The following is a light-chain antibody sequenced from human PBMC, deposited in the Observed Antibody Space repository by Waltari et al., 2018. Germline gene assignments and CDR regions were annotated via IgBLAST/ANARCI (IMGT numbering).Light chain of an antibody. CDR3: QQYYNPPLT. V-gene: IGKV4-1*01. J-gene: IGKJ4*01. CDR2: WAS. CDR1: QNVLFTSNDKNY. Sequence: DIVMTQSPDSLAVSLGERATINCKSSQNVLFTSNDKNYFAWYQQKAGQPPKLLIYWASTRKSGVPDRFSGSGSGTDFTLTISSLQAEDVAVYYCQQYYNPPLTFGGGTKVEIK.